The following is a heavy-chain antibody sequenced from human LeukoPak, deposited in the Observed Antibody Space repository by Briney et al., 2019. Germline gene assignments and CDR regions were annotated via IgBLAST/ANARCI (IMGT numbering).Heavy chain of an antibody. CDR3: ARGRPHGNDY. V-gene: IGHV3-74*01. CDR2: IASDGSST. CDR1: GFTFSSYW. J-gene: IGHJ4*02. Sequence: GGSLRLSCAASGFTFSSYWMNWVRQAPGKGLGWVSRIASDGSSTTYADSVKGRFSISRDNAKNTLYLQMNSLRVEDTAVYYCARGRPHGNDYWGQGTLVTVSS. D-gene: IGHD4-23*01.